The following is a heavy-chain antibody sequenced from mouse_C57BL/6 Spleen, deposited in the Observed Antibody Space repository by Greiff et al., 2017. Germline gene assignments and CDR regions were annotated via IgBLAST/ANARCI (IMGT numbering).Heavy chain of an antibody. CDR3: ARTHYYSSSNYAMDY. Sequence: QVQLQQPGAELVMPGASVKLSCKASGYTFTSYWMHWVKQRPGQGLEWIGEIDPSDSYTNYNQKFKGKSTLTVDKSSSTAYMQLSSLTSADSAVYYCARTHYYSSSNYAMDYWGQGTSVTVSS. J-gene: IGHJ4*01. V-gene: IGHV1-69*01. CDR2: IDPSDSYT. CDR1: GYTFTSYW. D-gene: IGHD1-1*01.